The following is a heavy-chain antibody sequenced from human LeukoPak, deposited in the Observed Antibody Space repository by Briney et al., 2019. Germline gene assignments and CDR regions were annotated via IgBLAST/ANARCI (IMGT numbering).Heavy chain of an antibody. D-gene: IGHD3-3*01. V-gene: IGHV3-30*03. J-gene: IGHJ6*02. Sequence: GGSLRLSCAASGFTFSSYGMHWVRQAPGKGLEWVAVISYDGSNKYYADSVKGRFTISRDNSKNTLYLQMNSLRAEDTAVYYCARDTEVVTIFGVVIMGYYYYGMDVWGQGTTVTVSS. CDR1: GFTFSSYG. CDR2: ISYDGSNK. CDR3: ARDTEVVTIFGVVIMGYYYYGMDV.